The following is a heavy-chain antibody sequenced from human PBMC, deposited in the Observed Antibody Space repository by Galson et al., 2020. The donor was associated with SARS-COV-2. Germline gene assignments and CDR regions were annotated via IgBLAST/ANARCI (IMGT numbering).Heavy chain of an antibody. CDR1: GFSFSRNA. D-gene: IGHD1-26*01. CDR3: ARDRAVGAGEKNAFDI. CDR2: ISSDEANK. J-gene: IGHJ3*02. V-gene: IGHV3-30*04. Sequence: GESLKISCAASGFSFSRNAMHWVRQAPGKGLEWVTVISSDEANKYYADSVKGRFTISRDNSKNTLYLQMNSLRPEDTAMYYCARDRAVGAGEKNAFDIWGQGTMVTVSS.